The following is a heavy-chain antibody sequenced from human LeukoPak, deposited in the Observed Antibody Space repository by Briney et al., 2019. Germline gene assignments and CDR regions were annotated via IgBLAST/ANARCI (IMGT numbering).Heavy chain of an antibody. D-gene: IGHD5-12*01. CDR1: GGSISGYF. CDR2: IYSSGSN. V-gene: IGHV4-4*07. CDR3: AREPTSGREPTSGRPLDY. Sequence: SETLSLTCTVSGGSISGYFWSWIRQPAGKGLEWIGRIYSSGSNNYNPSLKSRVTMSLDTSKNHLSLNLSSVAAADTAVYYCAREPTSGREPTSGRPLDYWGQGTLVTVSS. J-gene: IGHJ4*02.